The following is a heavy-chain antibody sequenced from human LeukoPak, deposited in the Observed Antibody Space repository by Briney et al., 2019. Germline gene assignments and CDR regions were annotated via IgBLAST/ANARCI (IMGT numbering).Heavy chain of an antibody. J-gene: IGHJ6*03. V-gene: IGHV4-34*01. CDR1: GESFSGYY. D-gene: IGHD5-18*01. CDR2: INHSGST. Sequence: SETLSLTCAVYGESFSGYYWSWIRQPPGKGLEWIGEINHSGSTNYNPSLKSRVTISVDTSRNQFSLKLSSVTAADTAVYYCARGGIQLWSNYYYYYMDVWGKGTTVTVSS. CDR3: ARGGIQLWSNYYYYYMDV.